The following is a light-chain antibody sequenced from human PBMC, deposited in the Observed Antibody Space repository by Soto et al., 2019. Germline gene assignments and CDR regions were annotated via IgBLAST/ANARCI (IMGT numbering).Light chain of an antibody. CDR3: LLYFGGYVV. V-gene: IGLV7-43*01. CDR1: TGAVTSGYY. Sequence: QTLGTQEPSLTVSPGGTVTLTCASSTGAVTSGYYPNWVQQKPGQTPRALIYSTDNKHSWTPARFSGSLLGGKAALTLSGAQPEDEAEYYCLLYFGGYVVFGGGTKLTVL. CDR2: STD. J-gene: IGLJ2*01.